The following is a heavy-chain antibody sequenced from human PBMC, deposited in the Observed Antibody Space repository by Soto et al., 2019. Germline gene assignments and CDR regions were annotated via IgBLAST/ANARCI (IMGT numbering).Heavy chain of an antibody. D-gene: IGHD3-22*01. CDR2: INAGNGNT. V-gene: IGHV1-3*01. Sequence: ASVTVSCTASGYTFTSYAMDWVRQAPGQRLEWMGWINAGNGNTKYSQKFQGRVTITRDTSASTAYTELSSLRSEDTAVYYCARDGSPYYYDSSGYYPNWFDPWGQGTLVTVSS. CDR3: ARDGSPYYYDSSGYYPNWFDP. J-gene: IGHJ5*02. CDR1: GYTFTSYA.